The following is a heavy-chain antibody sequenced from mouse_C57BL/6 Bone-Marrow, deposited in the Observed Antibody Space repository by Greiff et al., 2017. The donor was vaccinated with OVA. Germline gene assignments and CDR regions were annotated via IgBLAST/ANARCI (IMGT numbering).Heavy chain of an antibody. Sequence: DVKLVESGPGLAKPSQTLSLTCSVTGYSITSDYWNWIRKFPGNKLEYMGYISYSGSTYYNPSLKSRISITRDTSKNQYYLQLNSVTTEDTATYYCARYDYDLYWYFDVWGTGTTVTVSS. CDR2: ISYSGST. CDR1: GYSITSDY. J-gene: IGHJ1*03. V-gene: IGHV3-8*01. CDR3: ARYDYDLYWYFDV. D-gene: IGHD2-4*01.